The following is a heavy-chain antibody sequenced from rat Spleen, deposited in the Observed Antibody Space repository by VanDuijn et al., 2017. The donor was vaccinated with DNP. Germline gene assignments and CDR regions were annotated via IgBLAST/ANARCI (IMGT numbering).Heavy chain of an antibody. J-gene: IGHJ2*01. Sequence: EVKLVESGGGLVQPGRSLKLSCAASGFNFKDYWMAWVRQAPGKGLEWIGAINKDGRTIKYTPSLKDKFTISRDNAQDTLYLQMSKLESEDTAIYYCAREKFGVNDWGQGVMVTVSS. D-gene: IGHD4-3*01. CDR3: AREKFGVND. CDR1: GFNFKDYW. CDR2: INKDGRTI. V-gene: IGHV4-2*01.